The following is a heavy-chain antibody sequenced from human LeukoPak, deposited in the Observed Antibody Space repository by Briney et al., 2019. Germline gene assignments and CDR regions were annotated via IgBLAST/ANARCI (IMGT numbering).Heavy chain of an antibody. Sequence: GGSLRLSCAASGFTFSSYTMNWVRLAPGKGLEWVSAISGSGGSTYYADSVKGRFTISRDNSKNTLYLQMNSLRAEDTAVYYCAKDPTVGATGGFDYWGQGTLVTVSS. CDR3: AKDPTVGATGGFDY. D-gene: IGHD1-26*01. J-gene: IGHJ4*02. CDR2: ISGSGGST. CDR1: GFTFSSYT. V-gene: IGHV3-23*01.